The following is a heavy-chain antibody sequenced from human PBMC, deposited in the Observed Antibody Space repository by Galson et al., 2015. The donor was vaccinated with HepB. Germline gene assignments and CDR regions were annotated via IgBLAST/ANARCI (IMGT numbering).Heavy chain of an antibody. CDR2: IWYDGSNK. V-gene: IGHV3-33*01. CDR3: ATSTVTTTVTPEFDY. J-gene: IGHJ4*02. D-gene: IGHD4-17*01. CDR1: GFTFSSYG. Sequence: SLRLSCAASGFTFSSYGMHWVRQAPGKGLEWVAVIWYDGSNKYYADSVKGRFTISRDNSKNTLYLQMNSLRAEDTAVYYCATSTVTTTVTPEFDYWGQGTLVTVSS.